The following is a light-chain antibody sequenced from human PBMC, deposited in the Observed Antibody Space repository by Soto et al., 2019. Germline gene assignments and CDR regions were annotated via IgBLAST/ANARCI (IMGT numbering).Light chain of an antibody. CDR2: GAS. V-gene: IGKV3-20*01. J-gene: IGKJ1*01. CDR1: QTVSSSY. CDR3: HQFAGSPPWT. Sequence: EIVLTQSPGTLSLSPGERATLSCRASQTVSSSYLAWFQQKPGQAPRLLIYGASSRATGIPDRFSGSGSGIDFTLTISRLEPEDCAVYYCHQFAGSPPWTFGQGTRVEIK.